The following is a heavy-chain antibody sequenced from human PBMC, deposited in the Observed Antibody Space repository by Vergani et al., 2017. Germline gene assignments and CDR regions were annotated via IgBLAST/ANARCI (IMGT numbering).Heavy chain of an antibody. CDR3: ASGAHIVVVTALDY. CDR1: GFTFSSYA. V-gene: IGHV3-30*01. J-gene: IGHJ4*02. CDR2: ISYDGSNK. Sequence: QVQLVESGGGVVQPGRSLRLSCAASGFTFSSYAMHWVRQAPGKGLEWVAVISYDGSNKYYADSVKGRFTISRANSKNTLYLQMNSLRAEDTAVYYCASGAHIVVVTALDYWGQGTLVTVSS. D-gene: IGHD2-21*02.